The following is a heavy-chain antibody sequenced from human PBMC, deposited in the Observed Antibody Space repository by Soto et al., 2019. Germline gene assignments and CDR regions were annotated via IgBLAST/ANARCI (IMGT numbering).Heavy chain of an antibody. CDR1: GGSISSYY. CDR2: IYYSGST. CDR3: ASYSDNWFEP. D-gene: IGHD2-15*01. Sequence: PSETLSLTCTVSGGSISSYYWSWIRQPPGKGLEWIGYIYYSGSTNYNPSLKSRVTISVDTSKNQFSLKLSSVTAADTAVYYCASYSDNWFEPWGQGTLVTASS. J-gene: IGHJ5*02. V-gene: IGHV4-59*01.